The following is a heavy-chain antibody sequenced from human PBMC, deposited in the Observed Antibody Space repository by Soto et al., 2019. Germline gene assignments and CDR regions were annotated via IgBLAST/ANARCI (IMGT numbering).Heavy chain of an antibody. Sequence: DVQLVESGGGLVQPGGSLTLSCAGSGFTVTSKYMSWVRQAPGKGLEWVSLIQSGGSTFYADSVKGRFSISRYNSKNTMYLQMNSLRAEDTAVYYCARYDVHCSGGRCYGLPIDVWGKGTTVTVSS. D-gene: IGHD2-15*01. CDR2: IQSGGST. J-gene: IGHJ6*03. CDR1: GFTVTSKY. V-gene: IGHV3-66*01. CDR3: ARYDVHCSGGRCYGLPIDV.